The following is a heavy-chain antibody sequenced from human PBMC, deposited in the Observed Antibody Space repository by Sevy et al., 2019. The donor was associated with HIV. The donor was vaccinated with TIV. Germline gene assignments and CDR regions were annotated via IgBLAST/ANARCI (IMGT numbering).Heavy chain of an antibody. CDR2: VSFDGSDK. J-gene: IGHJ6*02. Sequence: GGSLRLSCAASGFILRNYVMHWVRQAPGKGLEWVAAVSFDGSDKFYADSVKGRFTISRDNSKNRLYLQTNSLRAEDTAVYYYARDQAGPSDDYYYYYGMDLWGQGTTVTVSS. CDR1: GFILRNYV. CDR3: ARDQAGPSDDYYYYYGMDL. D-gene: IGHD3-10*01. V-gene: IGHV3-30-3*01.